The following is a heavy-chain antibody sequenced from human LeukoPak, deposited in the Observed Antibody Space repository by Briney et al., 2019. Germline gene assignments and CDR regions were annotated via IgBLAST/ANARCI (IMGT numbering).Heavy chain of an antibody. CDR2: IYYSGST. CDR3: ARGRSEGYSDDY. Sequence: PSETLSLTCSVSGGSVSSRSYYWSWIRQPPGKGLEWIGYIYYSGSTNYNPSLKSRVTISVDTSKNQFSLKVRSVTAADTAVYYCARGRSEGYSDDYWGQGTLVTVSS. J-gene: IGHJ4*02. V-gene: IGHV4-61*01. D-gene: IGHD1-26*01. CDR1: GGSVSSRSYY.